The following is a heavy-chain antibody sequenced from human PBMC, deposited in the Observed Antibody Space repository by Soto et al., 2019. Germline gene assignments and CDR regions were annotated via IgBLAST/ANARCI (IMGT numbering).Heavy chain of an antibody. CDR1: GGSFSGYY. J-gene: IGHJ4*02. CDR2: INHSGST. V-gene: IGHV4-34*01. Sequence: SETLSLTCAVYGGSFSGYYWSWIRQPPGKGLEWIGEINHSGSTNYNPSLKSRVTISVDTSKNQFSLKLSSVTAADTAVYYCASGGTTQDIVVVPAANHYFDYWGQGTLVTVSS. D-gene: IGHD2-2*01. CDR3: ASGGTTQDIVVVPAANHYFDY.